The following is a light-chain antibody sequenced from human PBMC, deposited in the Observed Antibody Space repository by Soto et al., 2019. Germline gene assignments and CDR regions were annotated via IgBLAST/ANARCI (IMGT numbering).Light chain of an antibody. CDR1: QSVAGN. J-gene: IGKJ4*01. CDR2: GAF. CDR3: QQSNKWPLT. Sequence: EIVMTQSPATLSVSPGEGATLSCWASQSVAGNLAWYQQKPGQAPRLLIYGAFTRATGIPATFSGSGSGTEFTLTISSVQSEDFAVYYCQQSNKWPLTFGGGTKVEIK. V-gene: IGKV3-15*01.